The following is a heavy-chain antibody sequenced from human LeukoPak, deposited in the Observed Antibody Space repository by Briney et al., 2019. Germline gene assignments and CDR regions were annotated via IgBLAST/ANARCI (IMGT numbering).Heavy chain of an antibody. Sequence: TLSLTCTVSGGPIGNGDYCWSWIHQPPGKGLEWIGYIFSSGSSYYNPSVKSRITISLDTSKNRFSLTLSSVTATDTAVYYCARGSCIGTSCYLPAAPFGFWGQGSLVTVSS. CDR1: GGPIGNGDYC. CDR3: ARGSCIGTSCYLPAAPFGF. D-gene: IGHD2-2*01. V-gene: IGHV4-30-4*01. J-gene: IGHJ4*02. CDR2: IFSSGSS.